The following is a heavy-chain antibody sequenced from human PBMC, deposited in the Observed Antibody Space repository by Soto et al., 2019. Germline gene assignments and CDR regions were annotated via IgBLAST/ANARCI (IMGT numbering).Heavy chain of an antibody. CDR3: YIPFYYHSMDV. CDR2: IKSLSDGGTA. D-gene: IGHD3-10*01. V-gene: IGHV3-15*01. J-gene: IGHJ6*02. CDR1: GFTFSHAW. Sequence: GGSLRLSCTASGFTFSHAWMTWVRQTPGMGLEWVGRIKSLSDGGTADYGAPVKGRFTLSRDDSRNTVFLQMTSLKTDDTAVYYCYIPFYYHSMDVWGQGTTVTVSS.